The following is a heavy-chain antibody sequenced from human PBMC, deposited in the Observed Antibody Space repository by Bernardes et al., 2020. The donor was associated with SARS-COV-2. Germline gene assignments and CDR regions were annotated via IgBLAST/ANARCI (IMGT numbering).Heavy chain of an antibody. D-gene: IGHD1-26*01. CDR2: INHSGST. CDR3: ARGWDPYDSGLAYYYFMDV. J-gene: IGHJ6*02. Sequence: SEPLSLTCAVYGGSFSDYLWTWIRQSPGKGLEWLGEINHSGSTNYNPSLKSRVTLSVDTSKNQFSLKLSSVTAADTAVYFCARGWDPYDSGLAYYYFMDVWGRGTTVTVSS. CDR1: GGSFSDYL. V-gene: IGHV4-34*01.